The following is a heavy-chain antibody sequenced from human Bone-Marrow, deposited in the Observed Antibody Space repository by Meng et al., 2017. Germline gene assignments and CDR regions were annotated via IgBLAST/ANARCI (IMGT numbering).Heavy chain of an antibody. V-gene: IGHV3-23*01. Sequence: GGSLRLSCAASGFTFSSYAMSWVRQPPGKGLEWVGGISGSGGDTYYADSVKGRFTISSNNSKNTLYMQMNGLRAEDPAVYYCAKSSGFLFPHDYWGQGTLVTVSS. D-gene: IGHD3-22*01. J-gene: IGHJ4*02. CDR3: AKSSGFLFPHDY. CDR2: ISGSGGDT. CDR1: GFTFSSYA.